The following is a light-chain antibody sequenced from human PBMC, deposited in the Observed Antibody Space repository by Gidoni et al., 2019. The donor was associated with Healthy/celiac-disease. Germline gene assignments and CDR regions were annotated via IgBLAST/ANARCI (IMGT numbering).Light chain of an antibody. CDR3: QQRSNWPPGELT. Sequence: EIVLTQYPATLSLSPGERATLSCRASQRVSSYLAWYQQKPGQAPRLLISDASNRATGIPARFSGSGSWTDFTLTISSLEPEDFAVYYCQQRSNWPPGELTFGGGTKVEIK. V-gene: IGKV3-11*01. CDR1: QRVSSY. CDR2: DAS. J-gene: IGKJ4*01.